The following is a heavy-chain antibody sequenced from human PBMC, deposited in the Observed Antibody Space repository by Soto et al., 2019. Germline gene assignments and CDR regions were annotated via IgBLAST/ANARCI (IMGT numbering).Heavy chain of an antibody. V-gene: IGHV3-15*07. D-gene: IGHD4-17*01. CDR2: IKSKTEGGTT. CDR1: GFTFSNAW. J-gene: IGHJ4*02. Sequence: EVQLVESGGGLVKPGGSLRLSCAASGFTFSNAWMNWVRQAPGKGLEWVGRIKSKTEGGTTDYAAPVKGRFTISRDDSKTQRYLPMNSMKTEDTAVYYCTTDPSQIGYGDYGVLAGMDYWGQGPLVTFSS. CDR3: TTDPSQIGYGDYGVLAGMDY.